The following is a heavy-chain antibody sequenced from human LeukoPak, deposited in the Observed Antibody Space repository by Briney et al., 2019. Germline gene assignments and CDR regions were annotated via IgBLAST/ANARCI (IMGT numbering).Heavy chain of an antibody. CDR2: IYYSGST. D-gene: IGHD3-22*01. Sequence: PSETLSLTCTVSGGSISSSSYYWGWIRQPPGKGLEWIGSIYYSGSTNYNPSLKSRVTISVDTSKNQFSLKLSSVTAADTAVYYCASSRHNYYDSSPSGYWGQGTLVTVSS. CDR1: GGSISSSSYY. V-gene: IGHV4-39*07. J-gene: IGHJ4*02. CDR3: ASSRHNYYDSSPSGY.